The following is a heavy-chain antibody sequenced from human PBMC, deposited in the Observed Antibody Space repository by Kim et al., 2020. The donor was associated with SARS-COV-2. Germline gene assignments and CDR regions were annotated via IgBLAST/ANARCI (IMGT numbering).Heavy chain of an antibody. CDR1: GFTVSGNY. CDR3: ASILTGYSGNVGYFDF. J-gene: IGHJ2*01. D-gene: IGHD5-12*01. V-gene: IGHV3-53*01. Sequence: GGSLRLSCAASGFTVSGNYMSWVRQAPGKGLEWVSVINSGGGTHYADSVKGGLFIFSDNSNNTLLHQMNSLTAEDKAALYCASILTGYSGNVGYFDF. CDR2: INSGGGT.